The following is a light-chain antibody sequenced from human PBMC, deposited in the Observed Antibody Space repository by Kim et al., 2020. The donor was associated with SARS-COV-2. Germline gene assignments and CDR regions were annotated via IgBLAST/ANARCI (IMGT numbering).Light chain of an antibody. CDR3: NSRDSNDYVV. J-gene: IGLJ2*01. CDR2: GKD. CDR1: SLRSYY. V-gene: IGLV3-19*01. Sequence: ALGQTVTITCQGDSLRSYYATWYQQKPGQAPKVVIYGKDNRPSGVPDRFSGSSSGNTAYLTITGTQAGDEADYYCNSRDSNDYVVFGGGTKVTV.